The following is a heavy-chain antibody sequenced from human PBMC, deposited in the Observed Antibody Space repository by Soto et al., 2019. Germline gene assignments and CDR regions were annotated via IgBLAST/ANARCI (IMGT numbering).Heavy chain of an antibody. CDR1: GFSLSTGGVG. CDR2: IYWDDDK. J-gene: IGHJ6*02. V-gene: IGHV2-5*02. CDR3: AHSRCGGDCLRSYSSHYYYGMDV. Sequence: QITLKESGPTLVKPTQTLTLTCTFSGFSLSTGGVGVGWIRQPPGKALEWLALIYWDDDKRDSPSLKSRLTLVLTMTNMDPVDTATYYCAHSRCGGDCLRSYSSHYYYGMDVWGQGNTVTVSS. D-gene: IGHD2-21*02.